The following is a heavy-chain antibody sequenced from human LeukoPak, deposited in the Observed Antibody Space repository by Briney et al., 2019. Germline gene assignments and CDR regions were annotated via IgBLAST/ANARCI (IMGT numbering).Heavy chain of an antibody. CDR2: ISWNSGSI. Sequence: GGSLRLSCAASGFTFDDYAMHWVRQAPGKGLEWVSGISWNSGSIGYADSVEGRFTISRDNAKNSLYLQMNSLRAEDTALYYCAKDAVVVTAIPATYYFDYWGQGTLVTVSS. D-gene: IGHD2-21*02. J-gene: IGHJ4*02. V-gene: IGHV3-9*01. CDR1: GFTFDDYA. CDR3: AKDAVVVTAIPATYYFDY.